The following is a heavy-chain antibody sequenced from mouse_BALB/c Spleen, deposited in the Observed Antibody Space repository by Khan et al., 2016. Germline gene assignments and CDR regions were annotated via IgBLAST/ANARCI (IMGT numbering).Heavy chain of an antibody. CDR1: GYTFTNYG. Sequence: QIQLVQSGPELKKPGETVKISCKASGYTFTNYGMNWVKQAPGKGLKWMGWINTNTGEPTYAEEFKGHFVFSLETSASTAYLHINNLKNEDTATXCCADDYYGSNWFAYWGQGTLVTVSA. CDR3: ADDYYGSNWFAY. V-gene: IGHV9-3*02. D-gene: IGHD1-1*01. J-gene: IGHJ3*01. CDR2: INTNTGEP.